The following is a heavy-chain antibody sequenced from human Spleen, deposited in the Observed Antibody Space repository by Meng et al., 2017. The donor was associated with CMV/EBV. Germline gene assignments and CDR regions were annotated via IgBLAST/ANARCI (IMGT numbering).Heavy chain of an antibody. D-gene: IGHD1-26*01. J-gene: IGHJ4*02. CDR2: IKSKTDGRTT. V-gene: IGHV3-15*01. CDR3: TTDLGSDSGTYPRNY. Sequence: LTFTKAWMSWVRQAPGKGLEWVGRIKSKTDGRTTDYAAPVKGRFTISRDDSKNTVYLQMNSLKIEDRAVYYCTTDLGSDSGTYPRNYWGQGTLVTVSS. CDR1: LTFTKAW.